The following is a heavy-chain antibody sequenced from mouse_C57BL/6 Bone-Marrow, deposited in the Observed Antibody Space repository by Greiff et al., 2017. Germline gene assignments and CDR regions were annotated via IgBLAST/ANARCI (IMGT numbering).Heavy chain of an antibody. CDR1: GYTFTSYG. Sequence: QVQLQQSGAELARPGASVKLSCKASGYTFTSYGISWVKQRTGQGLEWIGEIYPRSGNTYYNEKFKGKATLTADKSSSTAYMELRSLTSEDSAVYFCARRRVITTVYYYAMDYWGQGTSVTVSS. D-gene: IGHD1-1*01. J-gene: IGHJ4*01. V-gene: IGHV1-81*01. CDR3: ARRRVITTVYYYAMDY. CDR2: IYPRSGNT.